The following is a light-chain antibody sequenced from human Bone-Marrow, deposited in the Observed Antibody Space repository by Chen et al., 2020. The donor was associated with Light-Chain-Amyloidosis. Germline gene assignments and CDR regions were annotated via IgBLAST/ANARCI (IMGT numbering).Light chain of an antibody. V-gene: IGLV1-40*01. CDR2: GDN. CDR3: SSYTSSSTSWV. J-gene: IGLJ3*02. CDR1: SSNIGAGYD. Sequence: QSVLTQPPSVSGAPGQKVTISCIGDSSNIGAGYDVHWYQQLPGKAPKILIYGDNYRPSGVPDRFSGSKSGNTASLTISGLQAEDEADYYCSSYTSSSTSWVFGGGTKLTVL.